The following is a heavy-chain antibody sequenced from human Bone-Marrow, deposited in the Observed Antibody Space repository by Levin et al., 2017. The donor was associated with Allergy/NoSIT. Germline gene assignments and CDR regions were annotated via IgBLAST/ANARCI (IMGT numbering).Heavy chain of an antibody. V-gene: IGHV3-21*01. CDR1: GFTFSSYS. CDR2: ISSSSSYI. D-gene: IGHD3-16*01. CDR3: ARDLWPTGEENYYYYYGMDV. J-gene: IGHJ6*02. Sequence: GESLKISCAASGFTFSSYSMNWVRQAPGKGLEWVSSISSSSSYIYYADSVKGRFTISRDNAKNSLYLQMNSLRAEDTAVYYCARDLWPTGEENYYYYYGMDVWGQGTTVTVSS.